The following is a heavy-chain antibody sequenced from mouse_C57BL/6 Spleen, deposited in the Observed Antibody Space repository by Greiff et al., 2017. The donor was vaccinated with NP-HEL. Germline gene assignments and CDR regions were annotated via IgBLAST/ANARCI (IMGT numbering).Heavy chain of an antibody. D-gene: IGHD2-1*01. Sequence: QVQLQQSGAELARPGASVKMSCKASGYTFTSYTMHWVKQRPGQGLEWIGYINPSSGYTKYNQKFKDKATLTADKSSSTAYMQLSSLTSEDSAVYYCARSDALYYYFDYWGQGTTLTVSS. CDR2: INPSSGYT. V-gene: IGHV1-4*01. CDR1: GYTFTSYT. J-gene: IGHJ2*01. CDR3: ARSDALYYYFDY.